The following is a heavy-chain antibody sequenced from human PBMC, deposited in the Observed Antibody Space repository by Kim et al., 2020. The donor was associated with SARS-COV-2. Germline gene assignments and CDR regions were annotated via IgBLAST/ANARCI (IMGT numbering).Heavy chain of an antibody. CDR2: IYPGDSGT. CDR3: VRQAGGAADGSCCWFDF. J-gene: IGHJ5*01. CDR1: GYSFTNSW. V-gene: IGHV5-51*01. D-gene: IGHD6-13*01. Sequence: GESLKISCKGSGYSFTNSWLGWVRQMPGKGLEWMGIIYPGDSGTRYSPSFQGQVTFSVDKSISTAYLQWNSLKASDTAMYYCVRQAGGAADGSCCWFDFWGQGTLVTVSS.